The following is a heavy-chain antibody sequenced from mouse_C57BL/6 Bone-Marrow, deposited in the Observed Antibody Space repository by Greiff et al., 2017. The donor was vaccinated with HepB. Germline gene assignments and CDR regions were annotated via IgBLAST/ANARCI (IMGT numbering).Heavy chain of an antibody. Sequence: EVMLVESGPELVKPGDSVKISCKASGYSFTGYFMNWVMQSHGKSLEWIGRINPYNGDTFYNQKFKGKATLTVDKSSSTAHMELRSLTSEDSAVYYCARWGFYYYGSSYFYFDYWGQGTTLTVSS. CDR1: GYSFTGYF. D-gene: IGHD1-1*01. V-gene: IGHV1-20*01. CDR2: INPYNGDT. CDR3: ARWGFYYYGSSYFYFDY. J-gene: IGHJ2*01.